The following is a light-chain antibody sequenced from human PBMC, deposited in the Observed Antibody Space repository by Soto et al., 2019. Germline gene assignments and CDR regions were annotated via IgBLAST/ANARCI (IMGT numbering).Light chain of an antibody. J-gene: IGKJ5*01. V-gene: IGKV3-11*01. Sequence: EILLTQSPATLSLSPGERATLSCRASQSVSSNLAWYQQKPGQAPRLLIYDASNRATGVPARFTGSGSGTDFTLTISSLEPEDFAVYYCQQRYNWPPIPFGQGTRLEIK. CDR1: QSVSSN. CDR2: DAS. CDR3: QQRYNWPPIP.